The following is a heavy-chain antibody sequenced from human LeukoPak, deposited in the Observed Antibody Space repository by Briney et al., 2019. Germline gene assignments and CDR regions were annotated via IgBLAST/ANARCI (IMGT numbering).Heavy chain of an antibody. CDR2: IYTSGST. CDR1: GGSISSGSYY. Sequence: SETLSLTCTVSGGSISSGSYYWSWIRQPAGKGLEWIGRIYTSGSTNYNPSLKSRVTISVDTSKNQFSLKLSSVTAADTAVYYCGRLYILTGSHIVDYWGQGTLVTVSS. CDR3: GRLYILTGSHIVDY. J-gene: IGHJ4*02. V-gene: IGHV4-61*02. D-gene: IGHD3-9*01.